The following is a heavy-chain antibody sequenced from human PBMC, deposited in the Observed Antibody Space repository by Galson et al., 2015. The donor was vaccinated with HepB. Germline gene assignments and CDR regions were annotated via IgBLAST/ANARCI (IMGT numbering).Heavy chain of an antibody. Sequence: SVKVSCKASGYTFSTYDIMWVRQAPGQGPEWLGRISSSNDNTNYVLRLQGRVTMTTDTSTNTAFMELRSLTSDDTAVYYCARLRAIVEGLHFGYLDLWGQGTAVTVSS. V-gene: IGHV1-18*01. CDR3: ARLRAIVEGLHFGYLDL. CDR1: GYTFSTYD. J-gene: IGHJ4*02. CDR2: ISSSNDNT. D-gene: IGHD3-10*01.